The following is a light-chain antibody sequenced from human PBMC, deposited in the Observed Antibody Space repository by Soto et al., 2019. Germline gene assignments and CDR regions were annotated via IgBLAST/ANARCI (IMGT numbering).Light chain of an antibody. CDR1: QSVSSSH. CDR2: GAS. J-gene: IGKJ5*01. V-gene: IGKV3-20*01. CDR3: QQYHNWPPIT. Sequence: EIALSQSPGALSLSPGERATISCLASQSVSSSHVAWYQQKPGQAPRLLISGASSRATGIPDRFSGWGSGTEFTLTISSLQSEDFAVYYCQQYHNWPPITFGQGTRLEIK.